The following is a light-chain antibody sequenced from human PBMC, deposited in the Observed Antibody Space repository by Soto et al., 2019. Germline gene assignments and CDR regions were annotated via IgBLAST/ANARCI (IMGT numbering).Light chain of an antibody. CDR1: QAISNY. CDR3: QKYNIAPWT. V-gene: IGKV1-27*01. J-gene: IGKJ1*01. CDR2: AAS. Sequence: DIKMTQSPSSLSAYVGDRVTITCRASQAISNYLAWYQQKPGKVPKLLIYAASTLQSGVPSRFSGSGSGTDFTLTISSLQPEDVATYYCQKYNIAPWTFGQGTKVEIK.